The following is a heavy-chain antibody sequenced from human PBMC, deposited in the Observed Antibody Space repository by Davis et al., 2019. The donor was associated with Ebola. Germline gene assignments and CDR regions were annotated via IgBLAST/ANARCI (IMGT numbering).Heavy chain of an antibody. Sequence: GESLKISCAASGFTFSSYEMNWVRQAPGKGLEWVSYISSSGSTIYYADSVKGRFTISRDNAKNSLYLQMNSLRAEDTAVYYCARGGYDFWSGPLDHWGQGTLVTVSS. D-gene: IGHD3-3*01. V-gene: IGHV3-48*03. J-gene: IGHJ4*02. CDR3: ARGGYDFWSGPLDH. CDR2: ISSSGSTI. CDR1: GFTFSSYE.